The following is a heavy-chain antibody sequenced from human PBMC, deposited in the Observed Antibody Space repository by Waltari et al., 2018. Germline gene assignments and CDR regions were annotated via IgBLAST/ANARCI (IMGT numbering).Heavy chain of an antibody. V-gene: IGHV3-53*01. CDR3: ARSSYYYDSTKPNGGAFDI. D-gene: IGHD3-22*01. CDR1: GFTVSSNY. CDR2: IYSGGST. Sequence: EVQLVESGGGLIQPGGSLRLSCAASGFTVSSNYMSWVRQAPGQGLEWVSVIYSGGSTYYADSVKGRFTISRDNSKNTLYLQMNSLRAEDTAVYYCARSSYYYDSTKPNGGAFDIWGQGTMVTVSS. J-gene: IGHJ3*02.